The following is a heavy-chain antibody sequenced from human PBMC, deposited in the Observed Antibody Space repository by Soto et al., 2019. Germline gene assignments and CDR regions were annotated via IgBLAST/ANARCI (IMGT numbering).Heavy chain of an antibody. Sequence: GGSLRLSCAASGFTFSDYYMSWIRQAPGKGLEWVSYISSSGSTIYYADSVKGRFTISRDNAKNSLYLQMNSLRAEDTAVYYSARLLGSTRPGRNYYYYYMDVWGKGTTVTVS. D-gene: IGHD2-2*01. J-gene: IGHJ6*03. CDR2: ISSSGSTI. V-gene: IGHV3-11*01. CDR3: ARLLGSTRPGRNYYYYYMDV. CDR1: GFTFSDYY.